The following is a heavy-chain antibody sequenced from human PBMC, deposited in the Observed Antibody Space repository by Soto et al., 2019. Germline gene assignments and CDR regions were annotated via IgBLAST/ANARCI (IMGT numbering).Heavy chain of an antibody. CDR2: IYYSGCT. CDR1: GGSIRSYY. D-gene: IGHD1-1*01. V-gene: IGHV4-59*01. CDR3: ARGQRSDYYYYYYMDA. Sequence: VPLPESGPGLVKPSATLSLTCTVSGGSIRSYYWSWIRQPPGKGLEWIGYIYYSGCTNYSPSLKSRFTISVDTSKNQFSLKLSSVTAADTAVYYCARGQRSDYYYYYYMDAWGKGTTVTVSS. J-gene: IGHJ6*03.